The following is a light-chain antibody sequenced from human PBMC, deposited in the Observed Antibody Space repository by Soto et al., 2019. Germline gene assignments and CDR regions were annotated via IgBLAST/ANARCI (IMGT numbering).Light chain of an antibody. V-gene: IGLV3-21*04. J-gene: IGLJ2*01. Sequence: SYELTQPPSVSVGPGKTARITCGGKNIGSKSVHWYQQKPGQAPVLVIYYDSDRPSGIPERFSGSNSGNTATLTISRVEAGDEADYYCQVWDSSSDHPYVVFGGATKVTVL. CDR1: NIGSKS. CDR2: YDS. CDR3: QVWDSSSDHPYVV.